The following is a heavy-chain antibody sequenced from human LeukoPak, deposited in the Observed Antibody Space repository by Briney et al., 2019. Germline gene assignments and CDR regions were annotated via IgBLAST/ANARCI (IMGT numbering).Heavy chain of an antibody. CDR1: GGSISDSSYY. J-gene: IGHJ6*02. CDR3: ARVHGGNSGMDV. Sequence: TSETLSLTCSVSGGSISDSSYYWGWIRQPPGKGLAWIGSIHYGGGTYYNPSLKSRVTISVDTSKNQFSPKLSSVTAADTAVYYCARVHGGNSGMDVWGQGTTVTVSS. V-gene: IGHV4-39*01. CDR2: IHYGGGT. D-gene: IGHD4-23*01.